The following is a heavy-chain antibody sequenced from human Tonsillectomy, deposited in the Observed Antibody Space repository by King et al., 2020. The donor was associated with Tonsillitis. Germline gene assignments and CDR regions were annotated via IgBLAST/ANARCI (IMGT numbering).Heavy chain of an antibody. Sequence: VQLVESGGGLVKPGGSLRLSCAASGFTFNDYYITWIRQAPGKGLEWVSYISSSGSTIYYADSVKGRFTISRDNAKKSLYLQMNSLRAEDTAVYYCARGYDFWSGYSSSKYYNGMDVWGQGTTVTVSS. CDR2: ISSSGSTI. CDR1: GFTFNDYY. V-gene: IGHV3-11*01. CDR3: ARGYDFWSGYSSSKYYNGMDV. J-gene: IGHJ6*02. D-gene: IGHD3-3*01.